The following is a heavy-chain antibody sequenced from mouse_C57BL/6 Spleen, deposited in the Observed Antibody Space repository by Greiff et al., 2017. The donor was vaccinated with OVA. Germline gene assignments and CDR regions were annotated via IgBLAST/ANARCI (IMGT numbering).Heavy chain of an antibody. J-gene: IGHJ1*03. CDR3: AREGLAWYFGV. CDR2: ISSGSSIR. CDR1: GFTFSDYG. D-gene: IGHD3-1*01. Sequence: DVHLVESGGGLVKPGGSLKLSCAASGFTFSDYGMHWVRQAPEKGLEWVAYISSGSSIRDDADTLKGRFTISRDNAKNTLFLQMTSLRSEDAAMYYCAREGLAWYFGVWGTGTTVTVAS. V-gene: IGHV5-17*01.